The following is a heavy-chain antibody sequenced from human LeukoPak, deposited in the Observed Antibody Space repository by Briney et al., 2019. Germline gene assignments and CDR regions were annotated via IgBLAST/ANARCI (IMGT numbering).Heavy chain of an antibody. CDR2: INPNSGGT. V-gene: IGHV1-2*02. Sequence: ASVKVSCKASGYTFTGYYMHWVRQAPGQGLEWMGWINPNSGGTNYAQKFQGRVTMTRDTSISTAYMELSRLRSDDTAVYYCARDSSPTSCWYVEYFQHWGQGTLVTVSS. CDR3: ARDSSPTSCWYVEYFQH. J-gene: IGHJ1*01. D-gene: IGHD6-13*01. CDR1: GYTFTGYY.